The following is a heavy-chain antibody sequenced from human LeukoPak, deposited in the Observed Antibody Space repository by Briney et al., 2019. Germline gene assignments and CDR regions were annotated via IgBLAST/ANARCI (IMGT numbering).Heavy chain of an antibody. CDR2: IRYDGSNN. J-gene: IGHJ3*02. CDR1: GFTFSSYG. Sequence: GGSLRLSCAASGFTFSSYGMHWVRQAPGKGLEWVAFIRYDGSNNYYADSVEGRFTISRDNSKNTLYLQMNSLRPEDTAVYYCAKDARGSGSYPDAFDIWGQGTMVTVSS. CDR3: AKDARGSGSYPDAFDI. V-gene: IGHV3-30*02. D-gene: IGHD1-26*01.